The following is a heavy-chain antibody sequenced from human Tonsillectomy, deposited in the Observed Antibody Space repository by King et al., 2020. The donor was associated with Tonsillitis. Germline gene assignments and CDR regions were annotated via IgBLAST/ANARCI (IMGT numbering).Heavy chain of an antibody. D-gene: IGHD3-22*01. J-gene: IGHJ4*02. CDR2: ISSSSSTI. V-gene: IGHV3-48*02. Sequence: DVQLVESGGGLVQPGGSLRLSCAASEFTFSSYNMNWVRQAPGKGLEWVSYISSSSSTIYYADSVKGRFTIPRDNAKNSLYLQMNSLRDEDTAVYYCARDYYDSSGYWKGGYWGQGTLVTVSS. CDR3: ARDYYDSSGYWKGGY. CDR1: EFTFSSYN.